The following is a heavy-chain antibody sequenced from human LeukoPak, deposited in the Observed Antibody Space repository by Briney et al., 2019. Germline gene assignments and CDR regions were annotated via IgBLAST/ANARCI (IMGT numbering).Heavy chain of an antibody. CDR3: ARGKAFDI. Sequence: GGSLRLSCAASGFTFSSYWMSWVRQAPGKGLEWVAIIKPDGSDKYYVDSVEGRFTISRDNTKNSLYLQLNSLRAEDTAVYYCARGKAFDIWGQGTMVTVSS. CDR1: GFTFSSYW. V-gene: IGHV3-7*01. CDR2: IKPDGSDK. J-gene: IGHJ3*02.